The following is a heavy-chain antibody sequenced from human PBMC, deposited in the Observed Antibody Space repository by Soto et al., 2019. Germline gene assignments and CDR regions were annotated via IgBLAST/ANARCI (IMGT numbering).Heavy chain of an antibody. V-gene: IGHV4-39*01. D-gene: IGHD3-10*01. CDR3: ATTRGLAVGGSFDY. CDR1: GGSITRRSSY. CDR2: FYDGNT. Sequence: SETLSLTCIVSGGSITRRSSYWAWIRQPPGKGLGWVGTFYDGNTYHNPSLRSRITIAVDTSKNQFSLKLNSVAAADTAFYYCATTRGLAVGGSFDYWGQGMLVTVSS. J-gene: IGHJ4*02.